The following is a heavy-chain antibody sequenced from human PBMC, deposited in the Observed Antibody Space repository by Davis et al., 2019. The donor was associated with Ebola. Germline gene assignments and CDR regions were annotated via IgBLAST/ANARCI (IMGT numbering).Heavy chain of an antibody. CDR1: GGTFSSYA. D-gene: IGHD2-2*01. V-gene: IGHV1-18*01. J-gene: IGHJ4*02. CDR2: ISGYNGNT. CDR3: ARAGYCISTSCPGEC. Sequence: AASVKVSCKASGGTFSSYAISWVRQAPGQGLEWMGWISGYNGNTMYAQKFQGRVTVTRDTSTTTVYMELSSLRSEDTAVYYCARAGYCISTSCPGECWGQGTLVTVSS.